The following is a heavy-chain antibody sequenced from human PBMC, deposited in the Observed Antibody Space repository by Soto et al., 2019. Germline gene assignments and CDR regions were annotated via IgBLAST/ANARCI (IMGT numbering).Heavy chain of an antibody. Sequence: LRLSCAASGFTFSTYAMAWVRQAPGKGLEWVSGVSASGLSTDYADPVKGRFTISRDNSKNTLYLQMNSLRAEDTAVYYCAKETLGYCSSGSCRIDYWGQGTLVTVSS. CDR3: AKETLGYCSSGSCRIDY. CDR1: GFTFSTYA. D-gene: IGHD2-15*01. V-gene: IGHV3-23*01. CDR2: VSASGLST. J-gene: IGHJ4*02.